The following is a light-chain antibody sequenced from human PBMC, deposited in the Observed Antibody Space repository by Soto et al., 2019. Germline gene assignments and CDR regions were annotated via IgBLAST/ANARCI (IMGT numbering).Light chain of an antibody. J-gene: IGKJ1*01. CDR2: LGS. V-gene: IGKV2-28*01. CDR3: MQSLQTPLT. Sequence: DIVMTQSPLSLPVTPGEPASISCRSSQSLLNRNGYNCLEWYLQKPGQSPQLLIYLGSNRASGVADRFSGSESGTDFTLKISRVEAEDVGVYFCMQSLQTPLTFGQGTKVEIK. CDR1: QSLLNRNGYNC.